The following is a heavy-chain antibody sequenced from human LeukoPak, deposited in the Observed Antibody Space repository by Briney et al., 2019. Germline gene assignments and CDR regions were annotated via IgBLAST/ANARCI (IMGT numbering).Heavy chain of an antibody. CDR2: IHYSGST. V-gene: IGHV4-59*04. CDR3: AKSGSYYRSFDY. D-gene: IGHD1-26*01. CDR1: GGSISSYY. Sequence: PSETLSLTCTVSGGSISSYYWNWIRQPPGKGLEWIGSIHYSGSTYYNPSLKSRVTMSVDTSKNQFSLKLSSVTAADTAVYYCAKSGSYYRSFDYWGQGTLVTVSS. J-gene: IGHJ4*02.